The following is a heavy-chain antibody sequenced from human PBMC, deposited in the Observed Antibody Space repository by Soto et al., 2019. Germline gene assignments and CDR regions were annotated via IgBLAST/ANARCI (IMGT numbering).Heavy chain of an antibody. V-gene: IGHV4-30-2*01. CDR2: IHHSGST. CDR3: ARVPDR. J-gene: IGHJ5*02. CDR1: GGSISSGGYS. D-gene: IGHD2-2*01. Sequence: SESLSLTCAVSGGSISSGGYSWSWIRQPPGKGLEWIGYIHHSGSTYYNPSLKSRVTISVDRSKNQFSLKLISVTPADTAVYYCARVPDRWGQGTLVTVSS.